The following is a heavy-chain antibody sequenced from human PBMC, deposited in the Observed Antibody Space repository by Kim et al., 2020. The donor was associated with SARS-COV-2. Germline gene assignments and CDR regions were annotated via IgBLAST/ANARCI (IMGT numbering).Heavy chain of an antibody. CDR1: GGSFSGYY. J-gene: IGHJ4*02. CDR2: INHSGST. V-gene: IGHV4-34*01. D-gene: IGHD2-2*01. CDR3: ASAGGVVVPAAMRAFLYWSY. Sequence: SETLSLTCAVYGGSFSGYYWSWIRQPPGKGLEWIGEINHSGSTNYNPSLKSRVTISVDTSKNQFSLKLSSVTAADTAVYYCASAGGVVVPAAMRAFLYWSYWGQGTLVTVSS.